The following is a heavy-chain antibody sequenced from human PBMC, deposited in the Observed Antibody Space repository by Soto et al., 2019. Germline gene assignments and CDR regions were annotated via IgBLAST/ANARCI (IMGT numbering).Heavy chain of an antibody. CDR3: ARKTYYYGSGSYYSKPYYFDY. CDR1: GYSFTSYW. V-gene: IGHV5-51*01. Sequence: PGESLKISCKGSGYSFTSYWIGWVRQMPGKGLEWMGIIYPGDSDTRYSPSFQGQVTISADKSISTAYLQWSSLKASDTAMYYCARKTYYYGSGSYYSKPYYFDYWGQGTLVTVSS. D-gene: IGHD3-10*01. CDR2: IYPGDSDT. J-gene: IGHJ4*02.